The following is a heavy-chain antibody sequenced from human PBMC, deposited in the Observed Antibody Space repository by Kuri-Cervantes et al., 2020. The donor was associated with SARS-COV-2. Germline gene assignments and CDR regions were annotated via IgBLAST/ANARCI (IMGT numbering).Heavy chain of an antibody. D-gene: IGHD3-16*01. J-gene: IGHJ6*02. V-gene: IGHV4-34*01. CDR1: GGSFSGYY. CDR3: ARSGYDYVWGSSYYYYGMDV. Sequence: SQTLSLTCAVYGGSFSGYYWSWTRQPPGKGLEWIGEINHSGSTNYNPSLKSRVTISVDTSKNQFSLQLNSVTPEDTAVYYCARSGYDYVWGSSYYYYGMDVWGQGTTVTVSS. CDR2: INHSGST.